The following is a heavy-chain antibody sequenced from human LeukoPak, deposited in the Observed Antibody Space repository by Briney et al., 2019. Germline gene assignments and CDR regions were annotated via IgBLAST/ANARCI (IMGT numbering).Heavy chain of an antibody. CDR1: GFTFSRYR. D-gene: IGHD1-26*01. J-gene: IGHJ1*01. V-gene: IGHV3-21*06. CDR3: ARDVGSHPEYFQH. Sequence: GGSLRLSCAASGFTFSRYRMSWVRRAPGKGLEWVSSISSSSSYIYYADSVKGRFTISRDNARNSLFLQGHSLRAEDTAVYYCARDVGSHPEYFQHWGQGTLVTVSS. CDR2: ISSSSSYI.